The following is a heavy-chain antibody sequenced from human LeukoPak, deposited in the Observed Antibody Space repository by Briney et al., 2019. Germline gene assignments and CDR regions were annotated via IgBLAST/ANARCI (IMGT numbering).Heavy chain of an antibody. CDR3: ARKTAVADFDY. J-gene: IGHJ4*02. D-gene: IGHD6-19*01. CDR1: GGTFSSYA. CDR2: IIPIFGTA. V-gene: IGHV1-69*05. Sequence: SVKVSCKASGGTFSSYAISWVRQAPGQGLEWVGRIIPIFGTANYAQKFQGRVTITTDESTSTAYMELSSLRSEDTAVYYCARKTAVADFDYWGQGTLVTVSS.